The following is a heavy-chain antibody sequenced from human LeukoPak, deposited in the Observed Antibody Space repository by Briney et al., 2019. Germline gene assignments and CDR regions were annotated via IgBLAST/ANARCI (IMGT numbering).Heavy chain of an antibody. J-gene: IGHJ4*01. V-gene: IGHV3-43*02. CDR2: ISADGGST. CDR3: AKRSGAPGNFDY. CDR1: GFAFDEHG. D-gene: IGHD1-1*01. Sequence: GGSLRLSCTASGFAFDEHGMSWVRQVPGKGLEWVSLISADGGSTHYADSVKGRFTISRDNSRNSLYLQMTSLRTDDSAFYYCAKRSGAPGNFDYWGHGTLVTVAS.